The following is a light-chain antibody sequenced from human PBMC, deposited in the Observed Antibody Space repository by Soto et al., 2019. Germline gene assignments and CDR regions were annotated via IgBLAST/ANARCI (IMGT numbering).Light chain of an antibody. Sequence: QSVLSQPPSASGTPGQRVTISCSGSSSNIGSNYVYWYHQLPGTAPKLLIYSNNQRPSGVPGRFSGSKSGASASLAISGLRSEDEANYFCAAWDDSLSGPVFGGGTKLTVL. V-gene: IGLV1-47*02. CDR2: SNN. CDR3: AAWDDSLSGPV. J-gene: IGLJ2*01. CDR1: SSNIGSNY.